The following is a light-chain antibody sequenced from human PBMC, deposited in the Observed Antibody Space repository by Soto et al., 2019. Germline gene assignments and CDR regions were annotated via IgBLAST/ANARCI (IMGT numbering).Light chain of an antibody. CDR3: LQRSNWWLT. J-gene: IGKJ4*01. Sequence: EIVLTQSPATLSLSPGDRASHSCRASQSVSTYLAWYQQKPGQAPRLLIYDASNRATGIPARFSGSGSGTECPLTISSLEAEDFAIYYCLQRSNWWLTFGGVNKVEI. V-gene: IGKV3-11*01. CDR1: QSVSTY. CDR2: DAS.